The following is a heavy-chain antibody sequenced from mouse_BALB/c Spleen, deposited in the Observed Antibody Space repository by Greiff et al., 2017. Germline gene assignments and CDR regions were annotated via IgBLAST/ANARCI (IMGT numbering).Heavy chain of an antibody. CDR2: IISGGGST. CDR3: ARDLYYGYAYYYAMDY. J-gene: IGHJ4*01. Sequence: EVQLQQSGGGLVKPGGSLKLSCAASGFAFCSYDLSWVRQPPEKRLEWLAYIISGGGSTNYPDTVKGRFTIARANAKNTLYLQMSSLKSEDTAMYYCARDLYYGYAYYYAMDYWGQGTSVTVSS. D-gene: IGHD1-2*01. CDR1: GFAFCSYD. V-gene: IGHV5-12-1*01.